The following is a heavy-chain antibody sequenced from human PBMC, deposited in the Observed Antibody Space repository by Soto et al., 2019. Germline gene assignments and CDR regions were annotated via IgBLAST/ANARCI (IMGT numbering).Heavy chain of an antibody. J-gene: IGHJ6*02. CDR3: ARLNGYCISTNCHGYYGMDV. D-gene: IGHD2-2*01. V-gene: IGHV4-39*01. CDR1: GGSVSSSSYS. Sequence: ASETLSLTCTVSGGSVSSSSYSWGWIRQPPGKGLEWIGTIYSSENTYCNPSLMSRVTISVDTSKNQFSLKLSSVTAADTAVYYCARLNGYCISTNCHGYYGMDVWGQGTTVTVSS. CDR2: IYSSENT.